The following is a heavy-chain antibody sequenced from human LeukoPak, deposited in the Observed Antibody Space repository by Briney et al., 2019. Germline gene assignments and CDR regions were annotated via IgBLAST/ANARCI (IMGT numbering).Heavy chain of an antibody. J-gene: IGHJ4*02. V-gene: IGHV4-39*01. CDR3: ASRATYGDYARFDY. CDR1: GGSISNSSYY. Sequence: PSETLSLTCTVSGGSISNSSYYWGWIRQPPGKGLEWIGSIYYSGSTYYNPSLKSRVTISVDTSKNQFSLKLSSVTAADTAVYYCASRATYGDYARFDYWGQGTLVTVSS. CDR2: IYYSGST. D-gene: IGHD4-17*01.